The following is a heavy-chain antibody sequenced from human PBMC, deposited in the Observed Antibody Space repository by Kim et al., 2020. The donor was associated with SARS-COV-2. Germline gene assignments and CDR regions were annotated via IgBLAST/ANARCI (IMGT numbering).Heavy chain of an antibody. Sequence: LKSRVTISVDTSTNLFSLKLSSVTAADTAVYYCARHSPLYSDYEGYVFDIWGQGTMVTVPS. J-gene: IGHJ3*02. CDR3: ARHSPLYSDYEGYVFDI. V-gene: IGHV4-39*01. D-gene: IGHD4-17*01.